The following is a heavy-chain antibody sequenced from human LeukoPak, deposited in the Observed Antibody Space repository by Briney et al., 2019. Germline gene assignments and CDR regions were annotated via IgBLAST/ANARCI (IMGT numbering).Heavy chain of an antibody. V-gene: IGHV4-34*01. D-gene: IGHD5-24*01. CDR2: INHSGST. Sequence: SETLSLTCAVYGGSFSGYYWSWIRQPPGKGLEWIGEINHSGSTNYNPSLKSRVTISVDTSKNQFSLKLSSVTAADTAVYYCARGKRSLQHAFDIWGRGTMITVSS. CDR3: ARGKRSLQHAFDI. CDR1: GGSFSGYY. J-gene: IGHJ3*02.